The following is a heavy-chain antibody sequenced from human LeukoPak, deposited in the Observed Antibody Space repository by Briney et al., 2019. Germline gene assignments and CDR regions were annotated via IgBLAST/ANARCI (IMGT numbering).Heavy chain of an antibody. CDR2: ISSSSGYI. CDR1: GFTFNKYA. Sequence: GGSLRLSCAASGFTFNKYAMSWVRQGPGKGLEWVPSISSSSGYIHYADSVKGRFTISRDNAKSSLYLQMNSLRAEDTAVYYCARDSEEYYDFWSGYYIAYYFDYWGQGTLVTVSS. V-gene: IGHV3-21*06. CDR3: ARDSEEYYDFWSGYYIAYYFDY. D-gene: IGHD3-3*01. J-gene: IGHJ4*02.